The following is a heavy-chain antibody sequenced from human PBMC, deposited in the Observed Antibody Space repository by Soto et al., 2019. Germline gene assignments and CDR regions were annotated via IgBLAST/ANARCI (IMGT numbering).Heavy chain of an antibody. CDR1: GFTFSSYA. CDR3: AKALGGDCRSTSCYATYDAFDI. J-gene: IGHJ3*02. D-gene: IGHD2-2*01. Sequence: EVQLLESGGGLVQPGGSLRFSCAASGFTFSSYAMSWVRQAPGKGLEWVSAISGSGGSTYYADSVKGRFTISRDNSKNTLYLQMNSLRAEDTAVYYCAKALGGDCRSTSCYATYDAFDIWGQGTMVTVSS. CDR2: ISGSGGST. V-gene: IGHV3-23*01.